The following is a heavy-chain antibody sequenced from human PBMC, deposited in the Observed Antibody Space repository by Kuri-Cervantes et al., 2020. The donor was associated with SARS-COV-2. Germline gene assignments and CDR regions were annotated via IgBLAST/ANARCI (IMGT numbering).Heavy chain of an antibody. CDR2: ISYDGSNK. CDR1: GFTFSSYA. V-gene: IGHV3-30-3*01. D-gene: IGHD6-19*01. Sequence: LSLTCAASGFTFSSYAMHWVRQAPGKGLEWVAVISYDGSNKYYADSVKGRFTISRDNSKNTLYLQMNSLRAEDTAVYYCARDGQWLEPGYYFDYWGQGTLVTVSS. J-gene: IGHJ4*02. CDR3: ARDGQWLEPGYYFDY.